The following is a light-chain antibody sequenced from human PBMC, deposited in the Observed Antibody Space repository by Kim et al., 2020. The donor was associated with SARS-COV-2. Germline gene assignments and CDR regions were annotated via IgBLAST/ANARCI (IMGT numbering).Light chain of an antibody. Sequence: APGKTARSSCGGNNIGSKSVLWYQQKPGQAPVLFIYYDSDRPSGIPERFSGSNSGNTATLTISRVEAGDEADYYCQVWDSSSDHVVFGGGTQLTVL. V-gene: IGLV3-21*04. CDR3: QVWDSSSDHVV. CDR1: NIGSKS. J-gene: IGLJ2*01. CDR2: YDS.